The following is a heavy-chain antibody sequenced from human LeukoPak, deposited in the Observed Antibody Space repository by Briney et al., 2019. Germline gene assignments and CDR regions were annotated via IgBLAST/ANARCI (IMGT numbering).Heavy chain of an antibody. J-gene: IGHJ4*02. V-gene: IGHV3-30*03. CDR3: VSLGYSSSSVRY. CDR1: GFTFSSYW. D-gene: IGHD6-6*01. CDR2: TSYDGSNT. Sequence: HSGGSLRLSCAASGFTFSSYWMSWVRQAPGKGLDWVALTSYDGSNTYYADSVKGRFTISRDNSKNTLYLQMNSLRAEDTAVYFCVSLGYSSSSVRYWGQGTLVTVSS.